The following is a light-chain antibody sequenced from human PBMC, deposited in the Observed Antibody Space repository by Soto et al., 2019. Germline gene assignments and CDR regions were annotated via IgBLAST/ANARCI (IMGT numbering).Light chain of an antibody. CDR3: QQRSNWPPIT. CDR1: QSVSSY. Sequence: EIVLTQAPATRSLAPGERATLSCSASQSVSSYLAWYQQKPGQAPRLLIYDASNRATGIPARFSGSGSGTDFTLTISSLEPEDFAVYYCQQRSNWPPITFGQGTRLEI. CDR2: DAS. V-gene: IGKV3-11*01. J-gene: IGKJ5*01.